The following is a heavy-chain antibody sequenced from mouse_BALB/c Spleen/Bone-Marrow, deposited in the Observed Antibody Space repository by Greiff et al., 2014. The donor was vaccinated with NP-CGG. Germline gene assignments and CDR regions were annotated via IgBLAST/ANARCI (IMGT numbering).Heavy chain of an antibody. Sequence: EVQLQQSGAALVKPGASVKLSCTASGFNIKDTYMHWVKQRPEQGLEWIGRIDPANGNTKYDPKFQGKATITADTSSNTAYLQLSSLTSEDTAVYYCANYYYGSHIDYWGQGTTLTVSS. CDR2: IDPANGNT. D-gene: IGHD1-1*01. CDR3: ANYYYGSHIDY. CDR1: GFNIKDTY. V-gene: IGHV14-3*02. J-gene: IGHJ2*01.